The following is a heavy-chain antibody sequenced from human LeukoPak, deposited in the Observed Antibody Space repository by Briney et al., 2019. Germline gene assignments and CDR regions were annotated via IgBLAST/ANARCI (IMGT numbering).Heavy chain of an antibody. D-gene: IGHD6-6*01. V-gene: IGHV4-59*08. CDR3: ASHSYSSSSCDY. J-gene: IGHJ4*02. Sequence: SETLSLTCTVSGGSISTYYWSWIRQTPGKGLERIGYIYYSGSTNYNPSLKSRVTMSVDTSKNQFSLKLSSVTAADTAVYYCASHSYSSSSCDYWGQGTLVTVSS. CDR1: GGSISTYY. CDR2: IYYSGST.